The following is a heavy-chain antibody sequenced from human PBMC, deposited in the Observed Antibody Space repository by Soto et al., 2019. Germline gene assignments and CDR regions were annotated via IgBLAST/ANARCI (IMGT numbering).Heavy chain of an antibody. Sequence: QVQLVQSGAEVKKPGASVKVSCKASGYTFTSYDINWVRQATAQGVEWMGWMNANSGNTGYAQKFQGRVTMTRNTSISTAYMELSSLSAEDTAVYYCPSGQALRYFAPTGEYWGQGTLVTVSS. CDR2: MNANSGNT. D-gene: IGHD3-9*01. J-gene: IGHJ4*02. V-gene: IGHV1-8*01. CDR3: PSGQALRYFAPTGEY. CDR1: GYTFTSYD.